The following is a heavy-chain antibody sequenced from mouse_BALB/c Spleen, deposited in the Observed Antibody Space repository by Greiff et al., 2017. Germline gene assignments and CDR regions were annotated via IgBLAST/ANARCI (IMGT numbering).Heavy chain of an antibody. J-gene: IGHJ3*01. CDR3: ARSHYYGSSAFAY. D-gene: IGHD1-1*01. CDR1: GFTFSDYY. CDR2: ISDGGSYT. Sequence: EVQLVESGGGLVKPGGSLKLSCAASGFTFSDYYMYWVRQTPEKRLEWVATISDGGSYTYYPDSVKGRFTITRDNAKNNLYLQMSSLKSEDTAMYYCARSHYYGSSAFAYWGQGTLVTVSA. V-gene: IGHV5-4*02.